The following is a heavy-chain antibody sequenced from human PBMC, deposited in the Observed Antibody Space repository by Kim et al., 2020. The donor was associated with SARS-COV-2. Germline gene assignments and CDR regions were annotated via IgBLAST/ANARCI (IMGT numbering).Heavy chain of an antibody. CDR2: ISWDGSVT. D-gene: IGHD3-16*01. V-gene: IGHV3-43*01. CDR3: GKKPEIEEAPAYDGVD. J-gene: IGHJ3*02. Sequence: GGSLRLSCAASGFSFNDYTLHWVRQAPGKGLEWVSLISWDGSVTYYADAVKGRFTISGDNSRNPLHLQMNIRGKEKTAFYHCGKKPEIEEAPAYDGVD. CDR1: GFSFNDYT.